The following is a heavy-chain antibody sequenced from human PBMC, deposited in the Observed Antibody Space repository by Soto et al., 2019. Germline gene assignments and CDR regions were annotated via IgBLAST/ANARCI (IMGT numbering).Heavy chain of an antibody. J-gene: IGHJ4*02. CDR1: GGSFSGYY. Sequence: QVQLQQWGAGLLKPSETLSLTCAVYGGSFSGYYWSWIRQPPGKGLEWIGEINHSGSTNYNPSLKSRVPISVDTSKNQFSLKLSSVTAADTAVYYCARRGRNSPFGQWLRLDWGQGTLVTVSS. V-gene: IGHV4-34*01. D-gene: IGHD5-12*01. CDR2: INHSGST. CDR3: ARRGRNSPFGQWLRLD.